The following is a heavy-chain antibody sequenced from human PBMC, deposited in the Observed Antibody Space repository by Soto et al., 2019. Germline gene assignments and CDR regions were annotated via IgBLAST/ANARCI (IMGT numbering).Heavy chain of an antibody. CDR1: GYTFTSYG. D-gene: IGHD3-3*01. J-gene: IGHJ4*02. V-gene: IGHV1-18*01. CDR2: ISAYNGNT. CDR3: ARDSETYYDFWSGYLFDY. Sequence: ASVKVSCKASGYTFTSYGISWVRQAPGQGLEWMGWISAYNGNTNYAQKLQGRVTMTTDTSTSTAYMELRSLRSDDTAVYYCARDSETYYDFWSGYLFDYWGQGTLVTVSS.